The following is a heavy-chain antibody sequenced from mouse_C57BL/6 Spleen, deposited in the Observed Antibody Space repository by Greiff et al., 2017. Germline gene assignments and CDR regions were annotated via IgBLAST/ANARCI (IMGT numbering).Heavy chain of an antibody. CDR3: SRGATTVVAPYAMDY. CDR2: IDPSDSET. D-gene: IGHD1-1*01. Sequence: VQLQQPGAELVRPGSSVKLSCKASGYTFTSYWMHWVKQRPIQGLEWIGNIDPSDSETHYNQKFKDKATLTVDKSSSTAYMQLSSLTSEDSAVYYGSRGATTVVAPYAMDYWGQGTSVTVSS. J-gene: IGHJ4*01. V-gene: IGHV1-52*01. CDR1: GYTFTSYW.